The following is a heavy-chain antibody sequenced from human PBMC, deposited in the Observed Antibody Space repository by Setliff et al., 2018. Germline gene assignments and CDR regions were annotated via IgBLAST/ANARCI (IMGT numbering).Heavy chain of an antibody. Sequence: ASVKVSCKVSGYTLTELSMHWVRQAPGKGLEWMGGFDPEDGETIYAQKFQGRVTMTEDTSTDTAYMELSSLRSDDTAVYYCAREGVDTRSSTDYRYYMDVWGKGTTVTVS. CDR2: FDPEDGET. J-gene: IGHJ6*03. V-gene: IGHV1-24*01. D-gene: IGHD5-18*01. CDR1: GYTLTELS. CDR3: AREGVDTRSSTDYRYYMDV.